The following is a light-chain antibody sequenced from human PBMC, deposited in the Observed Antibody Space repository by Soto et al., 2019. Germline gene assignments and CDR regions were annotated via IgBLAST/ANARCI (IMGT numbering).Light chain of an antibody. CDR2: DTS. V-gene: IGLV7-46*01. CDR3: LLSYNAARV. CDR1: TGAVTSNHH. Sequence: QAVVTQEPSLTVSPGGTVTLTCGSSTGAVTSNHHPYWFQQKAGQAPRTLIYDTSNKHSWTPARFSGSLLGDKAALTLSGAKYEDEAQYYCLLSYNAARVFGGGTKLTVL. J-gene: IGLJ2*01.